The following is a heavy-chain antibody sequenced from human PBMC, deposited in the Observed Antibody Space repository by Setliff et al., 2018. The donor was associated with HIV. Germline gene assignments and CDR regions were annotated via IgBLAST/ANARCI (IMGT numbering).Heavy chain of an antibody. CDR3: ARYTVGSMVDY. J-gene: IGHJ4*02. CDR2: IYPGST. CDR1: GGSISSYY. Sequence: LSLTCTVSGGSISSYYWGWIRQPPGKGLEWIGSIYPGSTKCNPSLRSRLTISLDSPTNQFSVTLSSVTAADTAMYYCARYTVGSMVDYWGPGTLVTVSS. D-gene: IGHD5-12*01. V-gene: IGHV4-4*08.